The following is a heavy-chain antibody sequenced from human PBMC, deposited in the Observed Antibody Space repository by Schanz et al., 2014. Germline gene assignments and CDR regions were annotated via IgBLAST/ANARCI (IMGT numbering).Heavy chain of an antibody. J-gene: IGHJ6*03. V-gene: IGHV3-23*01. D-gene: IGHD2-21*02. CDR2: LTGSGGGT. CDR3: ARPSDSSWYMDV. CDR1: GFTFSTYA. Sequence: EVKLLESGGHLVQPGGSLRLSCVASGFTFSTYAMSWVRQAPGKGLEWVSSLTGSGGGTYYADSVRGRFAISRDNAKNSLYLQMNSLRAEDTAVYYCARPSDSSWYMDVWGKGTTVTVSS.